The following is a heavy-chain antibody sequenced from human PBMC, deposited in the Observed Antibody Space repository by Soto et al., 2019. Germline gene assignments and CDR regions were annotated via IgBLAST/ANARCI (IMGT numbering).Heavy chain of an antibody. D-gene: IGHD6-13*01. CDR3: AAGYSSSWVRDAFDI. Sequence: ASVKVSCKASGYTFTSYGISWVRQAPGQGLEWMGWISAYNGNTNYAQKLQGRVTMTTDTSTSTAYTELRSLRSDDTAVYYCAAGYSSSWVRDAFDIWGQGTMVTVSS. J-gene: IGHJ3*02. V-gene: IGHV1-18*01. CDR1: GYTFTSYG. CDR2: ISAYNGNT.